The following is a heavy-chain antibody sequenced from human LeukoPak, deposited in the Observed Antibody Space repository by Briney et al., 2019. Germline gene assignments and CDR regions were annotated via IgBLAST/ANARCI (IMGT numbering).Heavy chain of an antibody. CDR1: GDSISSGSFY. J-gene: IGHJ4*02. Sequence: SQTLSLTCTVSGDSISSGSFYWSWIRQSAGKGLEWIGRIHTSGGTDYNPSLKSRVTISEDTSKNQFSLKLSSVTAADTAVYYCARDPGWLDFDYWGQGTLVTVSS. V-gene: IGHV4-61*02. D-gene: IGHD6-19*01. CDR2: IHTSGGT. CDR3: ARDPGWLDFDY.